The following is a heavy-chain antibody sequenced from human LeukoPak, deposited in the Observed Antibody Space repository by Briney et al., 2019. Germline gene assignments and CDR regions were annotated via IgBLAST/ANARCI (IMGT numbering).Heavy chain of an antibody. CDR3: ARAPVTSCRGAFCYPFDL. Sequence: GGSLRLSCAASGFTFSTYAMSWVRQAPGKGLEWVSATSSSDDGTYHADSVRGRFTIYRDNFRNTLYLQMNRLRVEDAALYYCARAPVTSCRGAFCYPFDLWGQGVLVTVSS. D-gene: IGHD2-21*01. CDR2: TSSSDDGT. J-gene: IGHJ4*02. CDR1: GFTFSTYA. V-gene: IGHV3-23*01.